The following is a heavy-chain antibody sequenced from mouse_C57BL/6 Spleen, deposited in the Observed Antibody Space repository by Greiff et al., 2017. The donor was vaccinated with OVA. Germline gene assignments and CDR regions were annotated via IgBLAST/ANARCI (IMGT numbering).Heavy chain of an antibody. CDR2: IHPNSGST. CDR1: GYTFTSYW. CDR3: ARDDYDLLDY. J-gene: IGHJ2*01. V-gene: IGHV1-64*01. D-gene: IGHD2-4*01. Sequence: QVQLKQPGTELVKPGASVKLSCKASGYTFTSYWMHWVKQRPGQGLEWIGMIHPNSGSTNYNEKFKSKATLTVDKSSSTAYMQRSSLTSEDSAVYYCARDDYDLLDYWGQGTTLTVSS.